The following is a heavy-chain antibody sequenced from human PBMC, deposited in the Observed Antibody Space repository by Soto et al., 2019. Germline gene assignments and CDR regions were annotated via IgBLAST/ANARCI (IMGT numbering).Heavy chain of an antibody. D-gene: IGHD1-7*01. V-gene: IGHV1-69*06. CDR3: ARVIELGKRFDP. CDR2: IIPIFGTA. CDR1: GGTFSSYA. J-gene: IGHJ5*02. Sequence: SVKVSCKASGGTFSSYAISWVRQAPGQGLEWMGGIIPIFGTANYAQKFQGRVTITADKSTSTAYMELSSLRSEDTAVYYCARVIELGKRFDPWGQGTLVTVSS.